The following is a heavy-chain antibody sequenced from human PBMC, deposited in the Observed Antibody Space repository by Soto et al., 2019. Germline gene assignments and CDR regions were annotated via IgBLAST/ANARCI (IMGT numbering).Heavy chain of an antibody. Sequence: ASVKVSCKASGYTFTSYAMHWVRQAPGQRLEWMGWINAGNGNTKYSQKFQGRFTISRDNAKNSLYLQMNSLRAEDTAVYYCARRPHPTVTSAWGQGTLVTVSS. CDR1: GYTFTSYA. CDR3: ARRPHPTVTSA. J-gene: IGHJ4*02. D-gene: IGHD4-17*01. V-gene: IGHV1-3*01. CDR2: INAGNGNT.